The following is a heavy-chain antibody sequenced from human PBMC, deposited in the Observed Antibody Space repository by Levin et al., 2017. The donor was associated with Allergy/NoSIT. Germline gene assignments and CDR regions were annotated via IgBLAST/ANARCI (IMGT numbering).Heavy chain of an antibody. CDR3: AKFRDGPYYFDY. J-gene: IGHJ4*02. CDR1: GFSVSSNY. D-gene: IGHD3-10*01. CDR2: IYSGGST. V-gene: IGHV3-53*01. Sequence: GESLKISCAASGFSVSSNYMSWVRQAPGKGLEWVSVIYSGGSTYYADSVKGRFIISRDNSKNTLYLQMNSLRAEDTAVYYCAKFRDGPYYFDYWGQGSLVTVSS.